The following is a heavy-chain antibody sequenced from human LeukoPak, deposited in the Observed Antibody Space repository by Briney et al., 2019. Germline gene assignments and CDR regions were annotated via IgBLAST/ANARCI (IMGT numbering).Heavy chain of an antibody. CDR1: GFTFDDYA. V-gene: IGHV3-9*01. D-gene: IGHD6-19*01. CDR2: ISWNSGSI. Sequence: GGSLRLSCAASGFTFDDYAMHWVRQAPGQGLEWVSVISWNSGSIGYADSVKGRFTISRDNAKNSLYLQMNSLRAEDTALYYCAKDIRQDSSGWYYYYSYGMDVWGQGTTVTVSS. CDR3: AKDIRQDSSGWYYYYSYGMDV. J-gene: IGHJ6*01.